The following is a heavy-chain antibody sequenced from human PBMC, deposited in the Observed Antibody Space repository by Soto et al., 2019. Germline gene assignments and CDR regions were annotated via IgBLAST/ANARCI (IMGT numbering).Heavy chain of an antibody. Sequence: QVQLVQSGAEVKKPGASVKVSCKASGYTFTSYDINWVRQATGQGFEYLGWMNPNSGNTGNVKKFQGRVTMTRDTPRGTAYMGLSSLRSEDTAVYYCAGGIKYGDYSRWFAPWGPGTLVTVSS. D-gene: IGHD4-17*01. CDR1: GYTFTSYD. V-gene: IGHV1-8*01. CDR3: AGGIKYGDYSRWFAP. J-gene: IGHJ5*02. CDR2: MNPNSGNT.